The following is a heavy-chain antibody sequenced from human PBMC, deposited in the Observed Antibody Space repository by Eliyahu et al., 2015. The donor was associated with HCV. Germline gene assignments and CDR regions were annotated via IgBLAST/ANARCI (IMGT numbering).Heavy chain of an antibody. V-gene: IGHV3-74*01. CDR3: ARESGVVVPAAMHKVYDY. CDR2: INSDGSST. J-gene: IGHJ4*02. Sequence: EVQLVESGGGLVQPGGSLRLSCAASGFTFSSYWMHWXRQAPGKGLVWVSRINSDGSSTSYADSVKGRFTISRDNAKNTLYLQMNSLRAEDTAVYYCARESGVVVPAAMHKVYDYWGQGTLVTVSS. CDR1: GFTFSSYW. D-gene: IGHD2-2*01.